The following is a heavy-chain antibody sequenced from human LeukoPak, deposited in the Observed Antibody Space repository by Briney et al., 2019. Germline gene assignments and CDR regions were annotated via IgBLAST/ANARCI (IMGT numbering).Heavy chain of an antibody. V-gene: IGHV3-23*01. Sequence: GGSLRLSCASSGFTFSGYAMSWVRQAPGKGLEWVSTIGGTGVRTYYADSVKGRFTISRDNSKNTLNLQMNSLRAEDTAIYYCALHINGDYESRFDPWGQGTLVTVSS. CDR1: GFTFSGYA. J-gene: IGHJ5*02. D-gene: IGHD4-17*01. CDR2: IGGTGVRT. CDR3: ALHINGDYESRFDP.